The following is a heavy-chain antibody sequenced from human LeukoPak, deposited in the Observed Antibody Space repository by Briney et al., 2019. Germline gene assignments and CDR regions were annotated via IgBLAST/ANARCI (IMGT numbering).Heavy chain of an antibody. V-gene: IGHV3-30*02. CDR2: IRYDGSNK. CDR1: GFTFSSYG. D-gene: IGHD5-12*01. Sequence: GGSLRLSCAASGFTFSSYGMHWVRQAPGKGLEWVAFIRYDGSNKYYADSVKGRFTISRDNSKNTLYLQMNSLRAEDTAVYYCAKDHGVATTSPLDYWGQGTLVTVSS. CDR3: AKDHGVATTSPLDY. J-gene: IGHJ4*02.